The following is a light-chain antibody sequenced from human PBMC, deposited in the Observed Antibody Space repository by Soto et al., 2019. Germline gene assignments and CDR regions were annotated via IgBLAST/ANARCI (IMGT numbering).Light chain of an antibody. CDR3: QQYNSYST. J-gene: IGKJ1*01. CDR1: QSINIY. Sequence: DIQMTQSPSSLSASVGDSVTITCRASQSINIYLSWYQQKPGKAPKLLINVASTLQGGVPSRFSGSGSGTEFTLDISSLQPDDFATYYCQQYNSYSTFGQGTKVEIK. CDR2: VAS. V-gene: IGKV1-39*01.